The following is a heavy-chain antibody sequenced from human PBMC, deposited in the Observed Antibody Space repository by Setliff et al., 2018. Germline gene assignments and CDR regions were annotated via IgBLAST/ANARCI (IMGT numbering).Heavy chain of an antibody. CDR1: RDSFSTYD. Sequence: ASVKVSCKTSRDSFSTYDIHWVRQAPGQGLEWVGMINHSQNITSYAEQFQDRVTMTRDPSTSTVYMQLSRLTSGDTAVYYCAAERPMADYFHHWGRGTQVTVSS. CDR3: AAERPMADYFHH. J-gene: IGHJ1*01. V-gene: IGHV1-46*03. CDR2: INHSQNIT.